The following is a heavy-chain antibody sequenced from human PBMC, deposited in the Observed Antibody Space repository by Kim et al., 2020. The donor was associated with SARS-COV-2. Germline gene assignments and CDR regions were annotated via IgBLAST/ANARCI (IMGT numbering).Heavy chain of an antibody. CDR1: RFTFNSSA. Sequence: GGSLRLSCAASRFTFNSSAMHWVRQAPGKGLEWVSVIGYDGGNKYYSDSVKGRFTISRDNYRNILYLEMDSLTPEDTAVYYCARERTYHFGSSGYSDFDYWGQGTPVIVSS. V-gene: IGHV3-30*14. CDR3: ARERTYHFGSSGYSDFDY. D-gene: IGHD3-22*01. CDR2: IGYDGGNK. J-gene: IGHJ4*02.